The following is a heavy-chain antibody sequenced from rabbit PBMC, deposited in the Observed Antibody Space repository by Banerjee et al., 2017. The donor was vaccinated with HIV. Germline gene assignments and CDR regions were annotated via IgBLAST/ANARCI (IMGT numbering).Heavy chain of an antibody. J-gene: IGHJ4*01. D-gene: IGHD7-1*01. CDR1: GFSFSSSHY. CDR3: ARDYSGYSLFEL. V-gene: IGHV1S45*01. Sequence: QEQLEESGGGLVQPEGSLTLTCTASGFSFSSSHYMCWVRQAPGKGLEWIGCVYGGSSGTTYYASWAKGRFTFSKTSSTTVTLRMTSLTAADTATYFCARDYSGYSLFELWGPGTPGHRL. CDR2: VYGGSSGTT.